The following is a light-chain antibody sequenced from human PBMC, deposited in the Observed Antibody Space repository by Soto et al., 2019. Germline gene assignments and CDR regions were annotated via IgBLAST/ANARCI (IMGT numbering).Light chain of an antibody. Sequence: QSVLTQPPSVSGAPGQRVSISGTVSSSNIGAHYYIHWYQQLPGTAPKLLIYGNSNRPSGVPDRFSGSKSGTSASLAITGLQAEDEADYYCQSYDSSLSGSVFGGGTKLTVL. CDR3: QSYDSSLSGSV. J-gene: IGLJ3*02. V-gene: IGLV1-40*01. CDR2: GNS. CDR1: SSNIGAHYY.